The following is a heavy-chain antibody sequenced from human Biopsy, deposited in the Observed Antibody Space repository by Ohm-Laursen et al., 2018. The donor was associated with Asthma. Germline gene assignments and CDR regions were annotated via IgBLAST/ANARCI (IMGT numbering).Heavy chain of an antibody. J-gene: IGHJ4*02. D-gene: IGHD3-16*02. Sequence: SLRLSCAASGFTFSSYAMHWVRQAPGKGLEWVAVISYDGSNKYYADSVKGRFTISRDNSKNTLYLQMNSLRAEDTAVYYCARDLHPTNHLGELSKGFDYWGQGTLVTVSS. CDR2: ISYDGSNK. V-gene: IGHV3-30-3*01. CDR3: ARDLHPTNHLGELSKGFDY. CDR1: GFTFSSYA.